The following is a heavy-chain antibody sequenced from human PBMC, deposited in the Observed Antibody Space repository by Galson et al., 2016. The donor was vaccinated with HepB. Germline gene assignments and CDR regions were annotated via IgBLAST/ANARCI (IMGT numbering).Heavy chain of an antibody. CDR2: IDHKERA. J-gene: IGHJ4*02. CDR1: GGSFSGFY. D-gene: IGHD2-15*01. Sequence: TLSLTCAVYGGSFSGFYWSWFRQPPGKGPEWIGEIDHKERASYNPSLRSRVTISVDMSNHQFSLSLSSVTAADTAVYYCARPAGGGRPFYFDYWGQGTLVTVSS. CDR3: ARPAGGGRPFYFDY. V-gene: IGHV4-34*01.